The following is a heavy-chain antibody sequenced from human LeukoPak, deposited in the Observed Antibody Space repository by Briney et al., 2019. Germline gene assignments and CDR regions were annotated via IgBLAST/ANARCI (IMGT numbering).Heavy chain of an antibody. CDR3: ARGDPTVTTKQNLDY. CDR2: IWYDGSNK. CDR1: GFSFSNYD. J-gene: IGHJ4*02. V-gene: IGHV3-33*01. D-gene: IGHD4-17*01. Sequence: PGGSLRLSRAASGFSFSNYDMHWVRQAPGKGLEWVAVIWYDGSNKYYADSVKGRFTISRDNSKNTLYLQMNSLRVEDTAVYYCARGDPTVTTKQNLDYWGQGTLVTVSS.